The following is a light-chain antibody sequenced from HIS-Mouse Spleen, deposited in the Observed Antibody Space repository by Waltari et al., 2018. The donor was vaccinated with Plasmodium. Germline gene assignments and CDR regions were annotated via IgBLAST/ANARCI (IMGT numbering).Light chain of an antibody. V-gene: IGLV3-25*03. CDR1: ALPKQY. CDR2: KDS. CDR3: QSADSSGTYQV. J-gene: IGLJ2*01. Sequence: SYALTQPPSVSVSPGQTPRISCPGDALPKQYAYWYQPKPGQAPVLVIYKDSGGPSGIPDRFSGSSSGTTVTLTISGVQAEDEADYYCQSADSSGTYQVFGGGTKLTVL.